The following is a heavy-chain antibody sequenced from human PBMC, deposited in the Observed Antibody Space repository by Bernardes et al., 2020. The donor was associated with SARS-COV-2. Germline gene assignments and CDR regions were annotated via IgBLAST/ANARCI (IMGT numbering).Heavy chain of an antibody. CDR2: INGDGSSI. J-gene: IGHJ4*02. Sequence: VWSLRLSCAASGFTFSSYWMHWVRLGPGKGPVWVSRINGDGSSINYADSVKGRFTISRDNAKHTVYLQMNSLRPEDTAIYYCARGSGNYYFDYWGQGTLVTVSS. V-gene: IGHV3-74*01. D-gene: IGHD1-26*01. CDR1: GFTFSSYW. CDR3: ARGSGNYYFDY.